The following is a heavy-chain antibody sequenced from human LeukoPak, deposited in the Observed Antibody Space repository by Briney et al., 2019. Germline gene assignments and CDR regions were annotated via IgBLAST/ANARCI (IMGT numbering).Heavy chain of an antibody. J-gene: IGHJ3*02. Sequence: SETLSLTCAVYGGSFSGYFWSWIRQPPGKGLEWIGEINRSGITNSNPSLKSRVTISLDTSKNQFSLNLSSVTAADTAVYYCARDLSVYYDSSLGAFDIWGQGTMVTVSS. CDR2: INRSGIT. CDR1: GGSFSGYF. D-gene: IGHD3-22*01. V-gene: IGHV4-34*01. CDR3: ARDLSVYYDSSLGAFDI.